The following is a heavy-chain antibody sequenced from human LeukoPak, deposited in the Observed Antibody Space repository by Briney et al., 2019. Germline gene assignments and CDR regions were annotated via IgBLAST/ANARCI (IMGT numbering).Heavy chain of an antibody. V-gene: IGHV4-34*01. CDR2: INHSGST. J-gene: IGHJ4*02. CDR3: ARKDPDGHTDY. D-gene: IGHD5-24*01. CDR1: GGSFSGYY. Sequence: SETLSLTCAVYGGSFSGYYWSWIRQPPGKGLEWIGEINHSGSTYYNPSLKSRVTISVDRSKNQFSLKLSSVTAADTAVYYCARKDPDGHTDYWGQGTLVTVSS.